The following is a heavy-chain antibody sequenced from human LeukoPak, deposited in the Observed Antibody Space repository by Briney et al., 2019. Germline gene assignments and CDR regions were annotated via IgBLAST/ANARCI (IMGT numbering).Heavy chain of an antibody. CDR1: GFDFSTYA. Sequence: PGGSLRLSCAASGFDFSTYAINWVRQAPGKGLEWVSSISTMSNYIFYGDSVKGRFTISRDNSKNTLYLQMNSLRAEDTAVYYCAKVDDYDILTGYYTQPVAQYFDYWGQGTLVTVSS. CDR2: ISTMSNYI. D-gene: IGHD3-9*01. J-gene: IGHJ4*02. V-gene: IGHV3-21*04. CDR3: AKVDDYDILTGYYTQPVAQYFDY.